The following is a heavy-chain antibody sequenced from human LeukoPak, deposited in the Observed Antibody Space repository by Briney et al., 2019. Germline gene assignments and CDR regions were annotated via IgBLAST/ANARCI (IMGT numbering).Heavy chain of an antibody. J-gene: IGHJ4*02. CDR3: AKDRYCSGD. CDR2: IKEDGSQE. Sequence: PGGSLRLSCAASGFTFSSYWMSWVRQAPGKGLEWVVNIKEDGSQEYYVDSVKGRFTISRDNAGNSLYLQMNSLRAEDTAVYYCAKDRYCSGDWGQGTLVTVSS. V-gene: IGHV3-7*05. D-gene: IGHD2-15*01. CDR1: GFTFSSYW.